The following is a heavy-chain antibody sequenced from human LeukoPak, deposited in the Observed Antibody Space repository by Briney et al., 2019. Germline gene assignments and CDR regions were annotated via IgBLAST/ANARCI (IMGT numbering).Heavy chain of an antibody. V-gene: IGHV4-59*11. Sequence: SETLSLTCTVSGGSISSHYWSWIRQPPGKGLEWIGYIYYSGSTNYNPSLKSRVTISVDTSKNQFSLKLSSVTAADTAVYYCARGSGGFWSGYYRNWFDPWGQGTLVTVSS. D-gene: IGHD3-3*01. CDR2: IYYSGST. CDR1: GGSISSHY. J-gene: IGHJ5*02. CDR3: ARGSGGFWSGYYRNWFDP.